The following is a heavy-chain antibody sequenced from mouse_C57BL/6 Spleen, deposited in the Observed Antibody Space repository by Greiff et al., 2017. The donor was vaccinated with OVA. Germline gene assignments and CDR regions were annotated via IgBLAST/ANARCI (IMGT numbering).Heavy chain of an antibody. CDR2: IDPENGDT. D-gene: IGHD2-3*01. CDR1: GFNIKDDY. CDR3: TNDDYRFAY. Sequence: VQLQQPGAELVRPGASVKMSCTASGFNIKDDYMHWVKQRPEQGLEWIGWIDPENGDTEYASKFQGKATITADTSSNTAYLQLSSLTSEDTAVYYCTNDDYRFAYWGQGTLVTVSA. J-gene: IGHJ3*01. V-gene: IGHV14-4*01.